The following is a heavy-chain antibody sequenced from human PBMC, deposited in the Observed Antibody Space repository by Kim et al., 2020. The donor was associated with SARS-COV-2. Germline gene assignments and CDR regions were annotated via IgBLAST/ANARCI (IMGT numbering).Heavy chain of an antibody. CDR2: IGTAGDT. Sequence: GGSLRLSCAASGFTFSSYDMHWIRQATGKGLEWVSAIGTAGDTYYPRSVKGRFTISRDNAKNSLYLQMNSLRAGDTAVYYCARSYYYYGMDVWGQGTTV. J-gene: IGHJ6*02. CDR3: ARSYYYYGMDV. V-gene: IGHV3-13*01. CDR1: GFTFSSYD.